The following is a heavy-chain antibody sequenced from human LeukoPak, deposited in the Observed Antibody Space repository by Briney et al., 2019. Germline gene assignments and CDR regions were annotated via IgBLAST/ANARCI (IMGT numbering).Heavy chain of an antibody. D-gene: IGHD3-10*01. CDR1: GYTRTELS. CDR3: ARVYPSIRGVIINDYYYMDV. CDR2: FDAEDGET. Sequence: GSVKVSCKXSGYTRTELSMHGVRQAPGKGLEWMGGFDAEDGETIYAQKFQGRVTMTEDTSTDTAYMELSSLRSEDTAVYYCARVYPSIRGVIINDYYYMDVWGKGTTVTVSS. V-gene: IGHV1-24*01. J-gene: IGHJ6*03.